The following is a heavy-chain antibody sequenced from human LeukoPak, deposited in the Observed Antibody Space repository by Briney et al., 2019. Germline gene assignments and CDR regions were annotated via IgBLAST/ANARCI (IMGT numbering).Heavy chain of an antibody. V-gene: IGHV4-34*01. J-gene: IGHJ6*04. CDR3: ARGPDYYGSGRRYYYYGMDV. D-gene: IGHD3-10*01. CDR2: INHSGST. Sequence: PSETLSLTCAVYGGSFSGYYWSWIRQPPGKGLEWIREINHSGSTNYNPSLKSRVTISVDTSKNQFSLKLSSVTAADTAVYYCARGPDYYGSGRRYYYYGMDVWGKGTTVTVSS. CDR1: GGSFSGYY.